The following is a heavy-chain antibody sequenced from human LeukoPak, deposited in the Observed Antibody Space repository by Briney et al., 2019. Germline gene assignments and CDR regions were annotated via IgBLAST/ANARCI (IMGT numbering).Heavy chain of an antibody. Sequence: SETLSLTCTVSGGSISSSSYFWGWIRQSPGKGLEWIGSISYGGGTYYNPSLKSRVTISLDTSKNQFSLRLSSVTAADTAVYYCARAPPPPRYTDVEYNWFDPWGQGTLVTVSS. CDR1: GGSISSSSYF. D-gene: IGHD2-2*02. CDR3: ARAPPPPRYTDVEYNWFDP. CDR2: ISYGGGT. V-gene: IGHV4-39*07. J-gene: IGHJ5*02.